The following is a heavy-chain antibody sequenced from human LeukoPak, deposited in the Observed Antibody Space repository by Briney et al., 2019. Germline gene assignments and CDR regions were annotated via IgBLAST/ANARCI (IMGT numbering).Heavy chain of an antibody. J-gene: IGHJ4*02. D-gene: IGHD4-17*01. CDR3: ARVGGGLDYGDYPSPIDY. CDR2: INSDGSST. CDR1: GFTFSSYW. Sequence: GGSLRLSCAASGFTFSSYWMHWVRQAPGKGLVWVSRINSDGSSTSYADSVQGRFTISRDNAKNALYLQMNSLRAEDTAVYYCARVGGGLDYGDYPSPIDYWGQGTLVTVSS. V-gene: IGHV3-74*01.